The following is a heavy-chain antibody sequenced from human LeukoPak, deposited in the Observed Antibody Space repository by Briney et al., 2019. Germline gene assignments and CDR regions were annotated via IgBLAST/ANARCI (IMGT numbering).Heavy chain of an antibody. CDR3: ARDLPVVPAAIDY. Sequence: GASVKVSCKASGGTFSSYAISWVRQAPGQGLEWMGWISAYNGNTNYAQKLQGRVTMTTDTSTSTAYMEPRSLRSDYTAVYYCARDLPVVPAAIDYWGQGTLVTVSS. CDR1: GGTFSSYA. V-gene: IGHV1-18*01. J-gene: IGHJ4*02. D-gene: IGHD2-2*01. CDR2: ISAYNGNT.